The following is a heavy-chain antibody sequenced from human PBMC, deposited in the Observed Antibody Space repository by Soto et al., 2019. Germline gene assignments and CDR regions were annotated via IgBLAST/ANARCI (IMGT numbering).Heavy chain of an antibody. Sequence: EVQLLDSGGGLVQPGGSLRLSCVASGFTFSTYAMSWVRQAPGKGLEWVSGIGGNGVTTHYADSVRGRFTISRDNSKNMVCLQMNSLRVEDTAVYYCAKTLYGGCDYWGRGTQVTVSS. CDR2: IGGNGVTT. CDR1: GFTFSTYA. D-gene: IGHD5-12*01. J-gene: IGHJ4*02. CDR3: AKTLYGGCDY. V-gene: IGHV3-23*01.